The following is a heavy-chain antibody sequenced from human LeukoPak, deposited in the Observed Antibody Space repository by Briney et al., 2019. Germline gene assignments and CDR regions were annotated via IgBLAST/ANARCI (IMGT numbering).Heavy chain of an antibody. CDR1: GGSISSYY. CDR2: IYYSGST. D-gene: IGHD6-13*01. Sequence: TSSETLSLTCTVSGGSISSYYWSWIRQPPGKGLEWIGYIYYSGSTYYNPSLKSRVTISVDRSKNQFSLKLSSVTAADTAVYYCARGGQQSSTDWGQGTLVTVSS. CDR3: ARGGQQSSTD. J-gene: IGHJ4*02. V-gene: IGHV4-59*12.